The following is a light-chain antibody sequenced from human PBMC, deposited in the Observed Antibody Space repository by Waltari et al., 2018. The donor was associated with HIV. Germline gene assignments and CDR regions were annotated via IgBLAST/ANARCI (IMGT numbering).Light chain of an antibody. V-gene: IGKV3-11*01. J-gene: IGKJ4*01. CDR1: QSVGSY. CDR2: DAS. CDR3: QQRSDWPPT. Sequence: EIVLTQSPATLSLSPGERATLSCRASQSVGSYLAWYQQKPGQAPRLLIYDASNRVTVIPARFSGSGSGTDFTLTISSLEPDDFVVYYCQQRSDWPPTFGGGTRVEIK.